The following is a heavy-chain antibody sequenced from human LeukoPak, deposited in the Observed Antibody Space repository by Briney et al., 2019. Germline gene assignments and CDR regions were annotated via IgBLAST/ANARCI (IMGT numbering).Heavy chain of an antibody. V-gene: IGHV4-39*01. CDR3: ARLGVATYYFDY. J-gene: IGHJ4*02. D-gene: IGHD2-15*01. Sequence: SETLSLTCTVSGGSISSSSYYWGWIRQPPGKGLEWIGSIYYSGSTYYNPSLKSRVTISVDTSKNQFSLKLSSVTAADTAVYYCARLGVATYYFDYWGQGTLVTVSS. CDR1: GGSISSSSYY. CDR2: IYYSGST.